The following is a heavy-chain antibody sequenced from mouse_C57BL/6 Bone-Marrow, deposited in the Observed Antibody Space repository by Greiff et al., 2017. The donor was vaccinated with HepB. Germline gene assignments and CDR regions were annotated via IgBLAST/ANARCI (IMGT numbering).Heavy chain of an antibody. CDR3: ASSALCGSSYSYWYFDV. Sequence: VQLQQSGAELVKPGASVKLSCTASGFNFKDYYMHWVKQRPGQGLEWIGRIDPEDGDTKYAQKFQGKATLTADTSSNTAYLQLSSLTSEDTAVSYCASSALCGSSYSYWYFDVWGTGTTVTVSS. CDR1: GFNFKDYY. V-gene: IGHV14-2*01. D-gene: IGHD1-1*01. J-gene: IGHJ1*03. CDR2: IDPEDGDT.